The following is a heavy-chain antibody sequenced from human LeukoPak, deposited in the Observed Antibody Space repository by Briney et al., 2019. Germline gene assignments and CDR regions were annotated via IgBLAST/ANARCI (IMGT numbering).Heavy chain of an antibody. Sequence: GSLRLSCAASGFTFSTYAMSWVRQAPGKGLECVSVVSVSGNSTYFADSVKGRFTISRDNSKNTLYLQMNSLRAEDTAVYYCAKSSDFWSGYYFDYWGQGTLVTVSS. V-gene: IGHV3-23*01. CDR1: GFTFSTYA. D-gene: IGHD3-3*01. J-gene: IGHJ4*02. CDR3: AKSSDFWSGYYFDY. CDR2: VSVSGNST.